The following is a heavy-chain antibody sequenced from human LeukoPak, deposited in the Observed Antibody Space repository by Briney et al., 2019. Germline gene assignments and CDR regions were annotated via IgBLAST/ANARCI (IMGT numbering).Heavy chain of an antibody. CDR3: ARDTYCSSTSCYVNAPDY. Sequence: GGSLRLSCAASGFTFSSYSMNWVRQAPGKGLEWVSSISSSSSYIYYADSVKGRFTISRDNAKNSLYLQMNSLRAEDTAVYYCARDTYCSSTSCYVNAPDYWGQGTLVTVSS. J-gene: IGHJ4*02. D-gene: IGHD2-2*01. CDR2: ISSSSSYI. V-gene: IGHV3-21*06. CDR1: GFTFSSYS.